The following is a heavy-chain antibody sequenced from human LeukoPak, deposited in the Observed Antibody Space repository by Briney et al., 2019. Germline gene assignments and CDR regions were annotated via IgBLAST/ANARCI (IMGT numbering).Heavy chain of an antibody. CDR2: ISYDGSNK. V-gene: IGHV3-30-3*01. CDR3: AKDNDGDYYFDY. D-gene: IGHD4-17*01. J-gene: IGHJ4*02. CDR1: GFTFSSYA. Sequence: GGSLRLSCAASGFTFSSYAMHWVRQAPGKGLEWVAVISYDGSNKYYADSVKGRFTISRDNSKNTLYLQMNSLRAEDTAVYYCAKDNDGDYYFDYWGQGTLVTVSS.